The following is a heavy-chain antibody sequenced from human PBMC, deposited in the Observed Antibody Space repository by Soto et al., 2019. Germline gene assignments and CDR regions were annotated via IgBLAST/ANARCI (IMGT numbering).Heavy chain of an antibody. CDR1: GGTFSSYT. CDR2: IIPILGIA. D-gene: IGHD6-13*01. J-gene: IGHJ5*02. Sequence: QVQLVQSGAEVKKPGSSVKVSCKASGGTFSSYTISWVRQAPGQGLEWMGRIIPILGIANYAQKFHGRANIXAXXSTSTAYMELSSLRSEDTAVYYCARDVRAAARFDPWGQGTLVTVSS. V-gene: IGHV1-69*08. CDR3: ARDVRAAARFDP.